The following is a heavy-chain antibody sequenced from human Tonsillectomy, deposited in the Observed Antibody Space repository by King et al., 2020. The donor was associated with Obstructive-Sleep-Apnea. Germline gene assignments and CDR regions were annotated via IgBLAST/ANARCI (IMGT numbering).Heavy chain of an antibody. CDR3: ARQGYYGSGRYFDL. J-gene: IGHJ2*01. CDR1: GDSISSYY. Sequence: QLQESGPGLVKPSETLSLTCTVSGDSISSYYWSWIRQPPGKGLEWIGYFYYSGSTNYNHSLKSRVTILVDTSKNQFSLKLSSVTAADTAVYYCARQGYYGSGRYFDLWGRGTLVTVSS. V-gene: IGHV4-59*08. CDR2: FYYSGST. D-gene: IGHD3-10*01.